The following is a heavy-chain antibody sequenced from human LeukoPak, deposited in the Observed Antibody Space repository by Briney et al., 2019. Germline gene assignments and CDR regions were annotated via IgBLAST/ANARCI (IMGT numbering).Heavy chain of an antibody. J-gene: IGHJ6*02. CDR1: GFTFSSYA. V-gene: IGHV3-23*01. Sequence: GGSLRLSCAASGFTFSSYAMSWVRQAPGKGPEWVSGIGASGDSTYYADSVKGRFTISRDNSKNRLYLQVNRLRAEDTAVYYCAVYCSSTSCLHDMDVWGQGTTVTVSS. D-gene: IGHD2-2*01. CDR3: AVYCSSTSCLHDMDV. CDR2: IGASGDST.